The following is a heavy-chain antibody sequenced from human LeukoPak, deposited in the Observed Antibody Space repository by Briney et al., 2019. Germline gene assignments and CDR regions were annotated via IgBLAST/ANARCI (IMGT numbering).Heavy chain of an antibody. CDR3: ARGGVPAASRYYMDV. Sequence: SETLSLTCTVSGGSISSYYWSWIRQPPGKGLEWTGYIYYSGSTYYNPSLKSRVTISVDTSKNQFSLKLSSVTAADTAVYYCARGGVPAASRYYMDVWGKGTTVTVSS. D-gene: IGHD2-2*01. V-gene: IGHV4-59*12. CDR1: GGSISSYY. CDR2: IYYSGST. J-gene: IGHJ6*03.